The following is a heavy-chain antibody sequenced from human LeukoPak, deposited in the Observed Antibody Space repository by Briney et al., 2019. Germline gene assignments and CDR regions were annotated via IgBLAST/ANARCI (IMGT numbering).Heavy chain of an antibody. J-gene: IGHJ4*02. V-gene: IGHV3-33*01. CDR2: IWYDGSNK. CDR3: ASHGGL. D-gene: IGHD5-12*01. Sequence: GGPLRLSCAASGFSFSSYGMHWVRQAPGKGLEWVAVIWYDGSNKNYADSGKGRFTISRDNSKNTLYLQMNSLRVEDTAVYFCASHGGLWGQGTLVTVSS. CDR1: GFSFSSYG.